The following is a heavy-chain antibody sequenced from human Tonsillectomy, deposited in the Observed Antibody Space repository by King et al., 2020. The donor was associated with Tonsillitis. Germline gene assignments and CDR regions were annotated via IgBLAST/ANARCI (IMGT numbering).Heavy chain of an antibody. CDR1: GGTFRSNA. CDR2: IIPMFGTA. Sequence: QVQLVQSGAEVKKPGSSVKVSCKASGGTFRSNAISWVRQAPGQGLEWMGGIIPMFGTAIYAQKFQGRVTITADESTSTAYMELSSLRSEDTAVYYCARAGYSSGLNWLDPWGQGTLVIVSS. CDR3: ARAGYSSGLNWLDP. D-gene: IGHD3-22*01. V-gene: IGHV1-69*01. J-gene: IGHJ5*02.